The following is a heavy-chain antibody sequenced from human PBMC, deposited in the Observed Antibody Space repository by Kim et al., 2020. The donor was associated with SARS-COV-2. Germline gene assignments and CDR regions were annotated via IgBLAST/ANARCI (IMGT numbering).Heavy chain of an antibody. Sequence: GGSLRLSCAASGFTFSSYGMHWVRQAPGKGLEWVAVISYDGSNKYYADSVKGRFTISRDNSKNTLYLQMNSLRAEDTAVYYCAKTMYSGSLAFDYWGQGTLVTVSS. CDR3: AKTMYSGSLAFDY. CDR1: GFTFSSYG. V-gene: IGHV3-30*18. CDR2: ISYDGSNK. D-gene: IGHD5-12*01. J-gene: IGHJ4*02.